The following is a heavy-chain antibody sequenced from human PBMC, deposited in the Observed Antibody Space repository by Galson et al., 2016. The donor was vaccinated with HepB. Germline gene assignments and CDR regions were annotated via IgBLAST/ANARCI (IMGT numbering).Heavy chain of an antibody. CDR3: ARQRYFDF. CDR2: IYPGNSET. Sequence: QSGAEVTKPGESLKISCQGFGYIFANYWIGWVRQMPGKGLEWMGIIYPGNSETGYSPSFQGQVTISADKSTSTTYLQWSSLKTSDTAMYYCARQRYFDFWGRCTLVTVSS. V-gene: IGHV5-51*01. CDR1: GYIFANYW. J-gene: IGHJ2*01.